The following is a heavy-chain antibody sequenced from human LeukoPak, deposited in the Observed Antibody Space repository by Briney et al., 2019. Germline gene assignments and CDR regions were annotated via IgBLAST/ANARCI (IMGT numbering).Heavy chain of an antibody. CDR2: IIPILGIA. V-gene: IGHV1-69*02. D-gene: IGHD1-14*01. Sequence: GASVKVSCKASVYTHIGYYMHWVRQAPGQGLEWMGRIIPILGIANYAQKFQGRVTITADKSTSTAYMELSRLNSEDMAVYYCAEGYNGNCFDPWGQGTLVTVSS. J-gene: IGHJ5*02. CDR1: VYTHIGYY. CDR3: AEGYNGNCFDP.